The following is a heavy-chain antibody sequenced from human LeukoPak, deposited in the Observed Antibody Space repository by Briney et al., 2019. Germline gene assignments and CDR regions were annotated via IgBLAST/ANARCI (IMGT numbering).Heavy chain of an antibody. CDR1: GFTFSSYA. CDR3: AKALPGYSSGWHDAFDI. D-gene: IGHD6-19*01. CDR2: ISGSGGST. J-gene: IGHJ3*02. V-gene: IGHV3-23*01. Sequence: PGGSLRLSCAASGFTFSSYAMSWVRQASGKGLEWVSAISGSGGSTYYADSVKGRFTISRDNSKNTLYLQMNSLRAEDTAVYYCAKALPGYSSGWHDAFDIWGQGTMVTVSS.